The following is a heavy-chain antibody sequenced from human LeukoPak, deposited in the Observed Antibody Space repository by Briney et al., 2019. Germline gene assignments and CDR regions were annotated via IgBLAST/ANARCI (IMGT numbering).Heavy chain of an antibody. CDR1: GYTFTSYY. V-gene: IGHV1-2*06. J-gene: IGHJ1*01. CDR2: INPNSGGT. D-gene: IGHD3-22*01. CDR3: ASDPYLDSSGYYGYFQH. Sequence: ASVKVSCKASGYTFTSYYMHWVRQAPGQGLEWMGRINPNSGGTNYAQKFQGRVTMTRDTSISTAYMELSRLRSDDTAVYYCASDPYLDSSGYYGYFQHWGQGTLVTVSS.